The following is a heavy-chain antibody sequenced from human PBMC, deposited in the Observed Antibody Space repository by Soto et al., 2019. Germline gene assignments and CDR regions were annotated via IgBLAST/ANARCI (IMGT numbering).Heavy chain of an antibody. CDR2: ISSSSSYI. J-gene: IGHJ6*02. Sequence: GGSLRLSCAASGFTFSSYSMNWVRQSPGKGLEWVSSISSSSSYIYYADSVKGRFTISRDNAKNSLYLQMNSLRAEDTAVYYCARDLEGAFGVVIIPLGMDVWGQGTTVTVSS. CDR3: ARDLEGAFGVVIIPLGMDV. V-gene: IGHV3-21*01. CDR1: GFTFSSYS. D-gene: IGHD3-3*01.